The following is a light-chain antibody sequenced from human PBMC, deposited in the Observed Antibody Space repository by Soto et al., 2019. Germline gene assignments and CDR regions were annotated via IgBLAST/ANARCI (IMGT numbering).Light chain of an antibody. CDR3: QQYNSWPLT. V-gene: IGKV3D-15*01. J-gene: IGKJ4*01. Sequence: EIVLTQSPGTLSLSPGERATLSCRASQSVSNNYLAWYQQKLGQAPRVLIYGASTRATGIPTRFSGSGSGTEFTLTISSLQSEDFAVYYCQQYNSWPLTFGGGTKVDIK. CDR1: QSVSNN. CDR2: GAS.